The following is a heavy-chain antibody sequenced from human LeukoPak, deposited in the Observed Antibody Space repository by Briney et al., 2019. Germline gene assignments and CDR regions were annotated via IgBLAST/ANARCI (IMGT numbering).Heavy chain of an antibody. CDR2: IKKDGSET. Sequence: PGGSLRLSCAASGFTFSSSWMSWVRQAPGKGLEWVANIKKDGSETYYVDSVKGRFTISRDNAKNSLYPQMNSLRAEDMAIYYCARGRYSSTTYYFDSWGQGTLVTVPS. CDR1: GFTFSSSW. V-gene: IGHV3-7*03. CDR3: ARGRYSSTTYYFDS. J-gene: IGHJ4*02. D-gene: IGHD6-13*01.